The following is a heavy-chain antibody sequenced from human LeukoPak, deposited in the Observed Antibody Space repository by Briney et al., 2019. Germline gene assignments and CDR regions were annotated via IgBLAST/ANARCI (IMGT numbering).Heavy chain of an antibody. CDR2: ISYDGSNK. Sequence: GGSLRLSCAASGFTFSSYGMHWVRQAPGKGLEWVAVISYDGSNKYYADSVKGRFTISRDNSKNTLYPQMNSLRAEDTAVYYCARDLRPRWSPPRDAFDIWGQGTMVTVSS. CDR1: GFTFSSYG. D-gene: IGHD4-23*01. J-gene: IGHJ3*02. V-gene: IGHV3-30*03. CDR3: ARDLRPRWSPPRDAFDI.